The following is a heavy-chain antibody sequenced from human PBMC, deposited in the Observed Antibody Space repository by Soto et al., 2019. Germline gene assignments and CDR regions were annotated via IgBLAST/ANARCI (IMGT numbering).Heavy chain of an antibody. CDR3: AHQPSKLTTVTTPYFDY. J-gene: IGHJ4*02. CDR1: GFSLSTSGVG. V-gene: IGHV2-5*01. D-gene: IGHD4-17*01. CDR2: IYWNDDK. Sequence: SGPTLVNPTQTLTLTCTFSGFSLSTSGVGVGWIRQPPGKALEWLALIYWNDDKRYSPSLKSRLTITKDTSKNQVVLTMTNMDPVDTATYYCAHQPSKLTTVTTPYFDYWGQGTLVTVSS.